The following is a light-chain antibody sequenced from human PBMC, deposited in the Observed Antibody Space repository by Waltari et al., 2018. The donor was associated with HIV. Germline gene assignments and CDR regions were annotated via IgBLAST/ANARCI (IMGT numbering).Light chain of an antibody. Sequence: QSALTQPASVSGSPGQSITISCTGTNSAVGGYDYVSWYQQHPGTAPKLMIYDVGNRPSGVSDRFSGSKSGNTASLTISGLQAEDEADYYCSSYTSSSSLVFGGGTKLTVL. CDR2: DVG. CDR1: NSAVGGYDY. CDR3: SSYTSSSSLV. V-gene: IGLV2-14*03. J-gene: IGLJ2*01.